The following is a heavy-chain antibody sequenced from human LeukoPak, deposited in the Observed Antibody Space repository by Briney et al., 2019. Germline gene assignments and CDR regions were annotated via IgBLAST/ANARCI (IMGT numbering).Heavy chain of an antibody. J-gene: IGHJ2*01. CDR1: GFIFNNYA. D-gene: IGHD2-21*02. Sequence: GGSLRLSCAGSGFIFNNYALHWVRQAPGKGLEWVASISWNSGDIVHADSVKGLFTISRDNAKNSLYLQMDSLRTEDTALYYCVKSGGYATAIRYFDLWGRGTLVTVSS. V-gene: IGHV3-9*01. CDR2: ISWNSGDI. CDR3: VKSGGYATAIRYFDL.